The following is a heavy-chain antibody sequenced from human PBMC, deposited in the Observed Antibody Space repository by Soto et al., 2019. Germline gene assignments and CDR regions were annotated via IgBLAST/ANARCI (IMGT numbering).Heavy chain of an antibody. CDR1: GDAITRHY. CDR2: FFHTGTA. CDR3: ARNYGGNSQFFDL. J-gene: IGHJ2*01. Sequence: SETLSLTCNVSGDAITRHYWSWIRQSPGKGMEWLGYFFHTGTALYNPSLRSRVSMSVDTSKNQFSLRLTSIIPADTAVYFCARNYGGNSQFFDLWGRGTLVTVSS. D-gene: IGHD4-17*01. V-gene: IGHV4-59*11.